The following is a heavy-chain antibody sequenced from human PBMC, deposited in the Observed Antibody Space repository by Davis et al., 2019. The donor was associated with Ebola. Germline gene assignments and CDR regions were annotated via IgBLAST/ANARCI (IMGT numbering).Heavy chain of an antibody. CDR3: ARGVVYGMDV. D-gene: IGHD3-3*01. V-gene: IGHV3-48*03. J-gene: IGHJ6*02. CDR1: GFTFDDYA. Sequence: GGSLRLSCAASGFTFDDYAMHWVRQAPGKGLEWVSYISSSGSTIYYADSVKGRFTISRDNAKNSLYLQMNSLRAEDTAVYYCARGVVYGMDVWGQGTTVTVSS. CDR2: ISSSGSTI.